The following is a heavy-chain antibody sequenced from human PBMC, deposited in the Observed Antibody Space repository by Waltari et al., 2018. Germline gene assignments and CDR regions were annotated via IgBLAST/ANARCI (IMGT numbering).Heavy chain of an antibody. CDR1: GTSITNYY. CDR3: ARTTTEGYDRFNWFDS. D-gene: IGHD5-12*01. J-gene: IGHJ5*01. Sequence: QVQLQESGPGLVKPSETLSLTCIVSGTSITNYYWSWIRQPPGKGLEWIGLISDIGNTKHNPSLKSRGTISGDTSKNPFSLKMSAVTAADTAVYYCARTTTEGYDRFNWFDSWGPGTLVTVSS. V-gene: IGHV4-59*12. CDR2: ISDIGNT.